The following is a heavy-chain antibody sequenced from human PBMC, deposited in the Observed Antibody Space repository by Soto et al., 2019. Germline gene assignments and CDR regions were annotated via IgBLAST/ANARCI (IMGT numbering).Heavy chain of an antibody. CDR3: ARPREAGKNYYGVDV. V-gene: IGHV5-51*01. J-gene: IGHJ6*02. Sequence: GESLKISCKGSGYSFTSYWIGWVRQMPGKGLEWMGIIYPGDSHTRYGPSFQGQVTISADKSISTAYLQWSSLKASDTAMYYCARPREAGKNYYGVDVWGQGTTVTVSS. CDR1: GYSFTSYW. D-gene: IGHD6-19*01. CDR2: IYPGDSHT.